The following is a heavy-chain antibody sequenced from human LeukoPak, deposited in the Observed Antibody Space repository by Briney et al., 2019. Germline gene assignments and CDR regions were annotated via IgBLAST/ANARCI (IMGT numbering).Heavy chain of an antibody. CDR3: ARDGATGVFET. V-gene: IGHV4-31*11. Sequence: SETLSLTCAVSGVSIRSAGYSYYWIRQYSGKGLEWIGHIYYSGSPSYNLSLKSRVTISMDTSKNHFSLNLTSVTAADTAVYFCARDGATGVFETWGQGTLVAVSS. CDR2: IYYSGSP. J-gene: IGHJ5*02. D-gene: IGHD3-3*01. CDR1: GVSIRSAGYS.